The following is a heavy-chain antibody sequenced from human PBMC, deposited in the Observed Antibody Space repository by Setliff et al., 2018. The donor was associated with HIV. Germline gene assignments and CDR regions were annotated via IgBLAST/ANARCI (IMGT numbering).Heavy chain of an antibody. J-gene: IGHJ4*02. CDR1: GSTFTDYT. Sequence: ASVKVSCKASGSTFTDYTIHWVRQAPGQRLEWMGWINAGNGNTKYSQKFQGRVSITRDTSASKAYLELSSLRSEDTAVYYCARGRLRNYFDYWGQGTLVTVSS. D-gene: IGHD2-8*01. V-gene: IGHV1-3*01. CDR3: ARGRLRNYFDY. CDR2: INAGNGNT.